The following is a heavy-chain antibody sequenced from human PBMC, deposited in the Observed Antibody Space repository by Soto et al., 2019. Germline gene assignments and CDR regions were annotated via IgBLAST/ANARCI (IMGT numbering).Heavy chain of an antibody. CDR3: ATVDNYYGSVF. J-gene: IGHJ4*02. CDR2: IWYDGTTK. Sequence: QEQLVESGGGVVQPGTSLRLSCAASGITFSNYGFHWVRQAPGKGLEWVAVIWYDGTTKFYSDSVKGRFTISRDNSTSTLFLQMNSLRVEDTALYYCATVDNYYGSVFWGQGTLVTVSS. D-gene: IGHD3-10*01. V-gene: IGHV3-33*01. CDR1: GITFSNYG.